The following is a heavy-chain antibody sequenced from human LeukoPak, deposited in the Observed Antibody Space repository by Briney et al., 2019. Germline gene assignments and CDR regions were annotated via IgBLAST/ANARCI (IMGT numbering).Heavy chain of an antibody. Sequence: GASVKVSCTASGYTFTGYYMHWVRQAPGQGLEWMGWINPNSGGTNYAQKFQGRVTMTRDTSISTAYMELSRLRSDDTAVYYCAREACSSTSCYSYFDYWGQGTLVTVSS. V-gene: IGHV1-2*02. CDR3: AREACSSTSCYSYFDY. D-gene: IGHD2-2*02. J-gene: IGHJ4*02. CDR1: GYTFTGYY. CDR2: INPNSGGT.